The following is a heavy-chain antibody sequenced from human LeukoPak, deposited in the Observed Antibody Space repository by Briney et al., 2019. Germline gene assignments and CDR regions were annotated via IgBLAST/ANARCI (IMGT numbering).Heavy chain of an antibody. J-gene: IGHJ4*02. CDR1: GFTFSNYA. D-gene: IGHD5-12*01. CDR2: ISDSGHRT. V-gene: IGHV3-23*01. Sequence: GGSLRLSCAASGFTFSNYAMSWVRQAPGKGLEWVSAISDSGHRTYYAASVKGRFTISRDNSKNTLYLQMNSLRAEDTAVYYCAKLRSGYDSFFDYWGQGTPVTVSS. CDR3: AKLRSGYDSFFDY.